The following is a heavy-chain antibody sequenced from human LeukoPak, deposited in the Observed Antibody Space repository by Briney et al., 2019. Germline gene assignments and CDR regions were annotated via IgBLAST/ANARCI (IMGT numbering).Heavy chain of an antibody. Sequence: PGRSLRLSCAASGFTFSGYGMHWVRQAPGKGLEWVAIISYDGSNKYYADSVKGRFTISRDNSKNTLYLQMSSLSAEDTAVYYCARTTTPHYYGSGSYALGYWGQGTLVTVPS. CDR1: GFTFSGYG. D-gene: IGHD3-10*01. V-gene: IGHV3-30*03. CDR3: ARTTTPHYYGSGSYALGY. CDR2: ISYDGSNK. J-gene: IGHJ4*02.